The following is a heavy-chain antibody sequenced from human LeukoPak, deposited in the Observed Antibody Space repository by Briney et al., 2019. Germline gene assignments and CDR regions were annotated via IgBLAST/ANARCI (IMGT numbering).Heavy chain of an antibody. CDR3: ARDNSVEDTAWWFDP. D-gene: IGHD4-23*01. V-gene: IGHV1-46*01. CDR2: INPSGGST. Sequence: ASVKVSCKASGYTFTSYDINWVRQAPGQGLEWMGIINPSGGSTSYAQKFQGRVTMTRDMSTSTDYMELSSLRSEDTAVYYCARDNSVEDTAWWFDPWGQGTLVTVSS. CDR1: GYTFTSYD. J-gene: IGHJ5*02.